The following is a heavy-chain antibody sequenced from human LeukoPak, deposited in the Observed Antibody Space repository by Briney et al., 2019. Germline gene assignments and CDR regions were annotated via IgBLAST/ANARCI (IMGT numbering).Heavy chain of an antibody. Sequence: SVKVSCKASGGTFSSYAISWVRQAPGQGLEWMGGIIPIFGTANYAQRFQGRVTITADESTSTAYMELSSLRSEDTAVYYCARDLRMVATRGWFDPWGQGTLVTVSS. CDR1: GGTFSSYA. V-gene: IGHV1-69*13. J-gene: IGHJ5*02. CDR2: IIPIFGTA. D-gene: IGHD5-12*01. CDR3: ARDLRMVATRGWFDP.